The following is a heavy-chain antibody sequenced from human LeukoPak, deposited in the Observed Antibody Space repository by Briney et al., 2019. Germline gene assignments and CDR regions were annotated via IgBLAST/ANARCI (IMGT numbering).Heavy chain of an antibody. CDR2: IYPSGST. CDR3: ARGRAVADFHPIDY. J-gene: IGHJ4*02. Sequence: KSSETLSLTCTVSGGSISGYYWSWIRQPAGKGLEWIGRIYPSGSTIYNPSLKSRVTMSMDTSKNQFSLNLISVTAADTAVYYCARGRAVADFHPIDYWGQGTLVTVSS. V-gene: IGHV4-4*07. CDR1: GGSISGYY. D-gene: IGHD6-19*01.